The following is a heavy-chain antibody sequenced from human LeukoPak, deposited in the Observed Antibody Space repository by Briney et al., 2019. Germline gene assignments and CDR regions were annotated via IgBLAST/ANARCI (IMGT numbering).Heavy chain of an antibody. CDR2: ISGGVENR. D-gene: IGHD3-10*01. CDR1: GFTFSSYS. V-gene: IGHV3-23*01. CDR3: AKVHDSGTYATLDY. Sequence: GGSLRLSCAASGFTFSSYSMNWVRQAPGKGLEWVSSISGGVENRYYADSVKGRFIISRDDSKNTFYLQMNSLRAEDTAVYHCAKVHDSGTYATLDYWGQGTLVTVSS. J-gene: IGHJ4*02.